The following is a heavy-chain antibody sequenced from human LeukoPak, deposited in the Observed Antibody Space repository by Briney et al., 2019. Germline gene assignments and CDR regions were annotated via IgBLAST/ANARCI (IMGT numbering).Heavy chain of an antibody. D-gene: IGHD3-3*01. CDR1: GGSLSSGSYY. CDR3: ARSMYDFWSGSTNAFDI. CDR2: IYTSGST. V-gene: IGHV4-61*02. J-gene: IGHJ3*02. Sequence: PSQTLSLTCTVSGGSLSSGSYYWSWIRQPAGKGLEWIGRIYTSGSTNYNPSLKSRVTISVDTSKNQFSLKLSSVTAADTAVYYCARSMYDFWSGSTNAFDIWGQGTMVTVSS.